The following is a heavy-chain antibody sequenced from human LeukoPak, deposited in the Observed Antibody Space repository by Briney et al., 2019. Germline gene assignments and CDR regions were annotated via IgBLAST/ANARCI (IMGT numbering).Heavy chain of an antibody. Sequence: WASVKVSCKASGGTFSSYAIRWVRQAPGQGLEWMGRIIPILGIANYAQKFQGRVTITADKSTSTAYMELSSLRSEDTAVYYCATRDSGSTSYYYYYGMDVWGQGTTVTVSS. CDR1: GGTFSSYA. D-gene: IGHD6-13*01. J-gene: IGHJ6*02. CDR2: IIPILGIA. CDR3: ATRDSGSTSYYYYYGMDV. V-gene: IGHV1-69*04.